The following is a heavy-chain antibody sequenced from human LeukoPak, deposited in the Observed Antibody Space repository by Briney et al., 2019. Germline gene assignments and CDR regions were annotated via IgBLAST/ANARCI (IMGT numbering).Heavy chain of an antibody. V-gene: IGHV4-34*01. J-gene: IGHJ4*02. CDR3: ARGGHSPDFWSGYSYYFDF. D-gene: IGHD3-3*01. CDR2: INHSGST. CDR1: GESFSDYF. Sequence: PSETLSLTCEVSGESFSDYFWNWIRQPPGQGLEWIGEINHSGSTHYNPSLKSRVTISVDTSNNQFSLKVASMTAADTAIYYCARGGHSPDFWSGYSYYFDFWGQGALVTVSS.